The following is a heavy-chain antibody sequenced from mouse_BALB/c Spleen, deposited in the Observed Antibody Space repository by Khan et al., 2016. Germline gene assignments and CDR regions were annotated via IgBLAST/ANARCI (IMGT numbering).Heavy chain of an antibody. CDR3: ARAGYYGYLVN. V-gene: IGHV4-1*02. D-gene: IGHD1-1*01. CDR1: GFDFSRYW. CDR2: INPDSGTI. Sequence: EVQLQESGGGLVQPGGSLKVSCAASGFDFSRYWMSWVRQAPGKGLEWIGEINPDSGTINYTPSLKVKFIISRDNAKNTLYLQMSKVRSEDTARYYCARAGYYGYLVNWGQGTLVTVSA. J-gene: IGHJ3*01.